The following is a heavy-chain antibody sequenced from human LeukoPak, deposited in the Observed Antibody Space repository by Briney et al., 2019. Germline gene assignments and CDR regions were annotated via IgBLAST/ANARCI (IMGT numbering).Heavy chain of an antibody. V-gene: IGHV4-34*01. Sequence: SETLSPTCAVYGGSFSGYYWSWIRQPPGKGLEWIGEINHSGSTNYNPSLKSRVTISVDTSKDQFSLKLSSVTAADTAVYYCARREPYCGGDCSHFDYWGQGTLVIVSP. CDR1: GGSFSGYY. CDR2: INHSGST. J-gene: IGHJ4*02. CDR3: ARREPYCGGDCSHFDY. D-gene: IGHD2-21*02.